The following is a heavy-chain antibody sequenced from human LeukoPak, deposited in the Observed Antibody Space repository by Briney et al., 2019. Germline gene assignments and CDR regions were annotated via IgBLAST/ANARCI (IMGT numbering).Heavy chain of an antibody. CDR3: AREMGSTDKPPFDY. V-gene: IGHV3-33*01. D-gene: IGHD5/OR15-5a*01. CDR1: GFTFSSYG. CDR2: IWYDGSNK. J-gene: IGHJ4*02. Sequence: PGRSLRLSCAASGFTFSSYGMHWVRQAPGKGLEWVAVIWYDGSNKYYADSVKGRFTISRDNSKNTLYLQMNSLRAEDTAVYYCAREMGSTDKPPFDYWGQGTLVTVSS.